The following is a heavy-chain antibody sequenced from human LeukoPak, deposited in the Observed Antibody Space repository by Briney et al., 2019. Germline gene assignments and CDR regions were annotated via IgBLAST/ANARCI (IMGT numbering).Heavy chain of an antibody. Sequence: ASVKVSCKASGYTFTSYDMNWVRQAPGQGLEWMGWINPNSGGTNYAQKFQGRVTMTRDTSISTAYMELSRLRSDDTAVYYCAIPEIAAAGDYYLDYWGQGTLVTVSS. CDR1: GYTFTSYD. CDR3: AIPEIAAAGDYYLDY. CDR2: INPNSGGT. J-gene: IGHJ4*02. D-gene: IGHD6-13*01. V-gene: IGHV1-2*02.